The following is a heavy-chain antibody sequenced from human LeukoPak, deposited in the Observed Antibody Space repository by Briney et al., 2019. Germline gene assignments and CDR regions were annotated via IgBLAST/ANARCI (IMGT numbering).Heavy chain of an antibody. V-gene: IGHV6-1*01. CDR1: GDSVSSNSAA. Sequence: SQTISLTCAISGDSVSSNSAAWNWIRQSPSRGLEWLGRTYYRSKWYNDYAVSVKSRITINPDTSKNQFSLKLSSVTAADTAVYYCARSPNDYDFWSGYYAFDPWGQGTLVTVSS. CDR2: TYYRSKWYN. CDR3: ARSPNDYDFWSGYYAFDP. J-gene: IGHJ5*02. D-gene: IGHD3-3*01.